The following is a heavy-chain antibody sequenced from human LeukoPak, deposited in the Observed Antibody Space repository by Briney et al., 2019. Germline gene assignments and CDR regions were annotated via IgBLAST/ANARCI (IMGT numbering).Heavy chain of an antibody. V-gene: IGHV1-8*01. D-gene: IGHD1-26*01. CDR3: ARGFDSGWELLKYGMDV. J-gene: IGHJ6*02. CDR2: MNPNSGNT. CDR1: GYTFTSYD. Sequence: VSVTVSCKASGYTFTSYDINWVRQATGQGLEWMGWMNPNSGNTGYAQKFQGRVTMTRNTSISTAYMELSSLRSEDTAVYYCARGFDSGWELLKYGMDVWGQGTTVTVSS.